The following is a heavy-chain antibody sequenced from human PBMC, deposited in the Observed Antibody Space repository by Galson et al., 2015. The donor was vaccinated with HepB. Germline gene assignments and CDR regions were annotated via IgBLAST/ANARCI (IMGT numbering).Heavy chain of an antibody. D-gene: IGHD3-10*01. CDR2: ISAYNGNT. CDR3: ARVLMVRGVLYYNYGMDV. CDR1: GYTFTSYG. J-gene: IGHJ6*02. Sequence: SVKVSCKASGYTFTSYGISWVRQAPGQGLEWMGWISAYNGNTNYAQKLQGRVTMTTDTSTSTAYMELRSLGSDDTAVYYCARVLMVRGVLYYNYGMDVWGQGTTVTVSS. V-gene: IGHV1-18*01.